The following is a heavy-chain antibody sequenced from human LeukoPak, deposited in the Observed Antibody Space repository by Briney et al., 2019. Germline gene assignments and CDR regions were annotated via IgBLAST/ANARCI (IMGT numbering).Heavy chain of an antibody. V-gene: IGHV4-59*08. D-gene: IGHD5-18*01. CDR1: GGSISTYY. J-gene: IGHJ4*02. CDR3: ARCRRYSYGTTFVYY. CDR2: IYYSGNI. Sequence: SETLSLTCTVSGGSISTYYWSWIRQPPGKGLEWIGYIYYSGNINYNPSLKSRVTISVDTSKNQFSLKLSSVTVADTAVYYCARCRRYSYGTTFVYYWGQGTLVTVSS.